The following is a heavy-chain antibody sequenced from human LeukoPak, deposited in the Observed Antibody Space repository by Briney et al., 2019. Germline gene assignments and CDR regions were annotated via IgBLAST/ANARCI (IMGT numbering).Heavy chain of an antibody. D-gene: IGHD2/OR15-2a*01. CDR1: GFTFSSYS. Sequence: GGSLRLSCAGTGFTFSSYSTNWVRQAPGKGLEWISSISSSTTYIFYADSVRGRFTISRDNAKNSLYLQMNSLRAEDTAVYYCARPSTRSTSYYYYYYGMNVWGRGTTVTVSS. V-gene: IGHV3-21*01. J-gene: IGHJ6*02. CDR2: ISSSTTYI. CDR3: ARPSTRSTSYYYYYYGMNV.